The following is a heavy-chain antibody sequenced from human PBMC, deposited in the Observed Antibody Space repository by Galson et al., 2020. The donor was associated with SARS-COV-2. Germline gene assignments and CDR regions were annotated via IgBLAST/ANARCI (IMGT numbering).Heavy chain of an antibody. V-gene: IGHV3-48*02. CDR2: ITTSSTTI. CDR3: ATEAHDY. CDR1: GFTFSSYS. Sequence: GESLKISCAASGFTFSSYSMNWVRQAPGKGLEWVSYITTSSTTIYYADSVKGRFTISRDNAKNSLYLQMIILRDEDTAGYYCATEAHDYWGQGTVVTVPS. J-gene: IGHJ4*02.